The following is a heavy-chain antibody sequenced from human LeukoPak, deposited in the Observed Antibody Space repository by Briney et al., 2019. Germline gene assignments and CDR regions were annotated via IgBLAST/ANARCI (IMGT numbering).Heavy chain of an antibody. J-gene: IGHJ4*02. CDR2: IYYSGST. CDR3: ARRSGITIFGVVPFDY. Sequence: GSLRLSCAVSGFTFSSYSMNWVRQPPGKGLEWIGSIYYSGSTYYNPSLKSRVTISVDTSKNQFSLKLSSVTAADTAVYYCARRSGITIFGVVPFDYWGQGTLVTVSS. V-gene: IGHV4-39*01. D-gene: IGHD3-3*01. CDR1: GFTFSSYSMN.